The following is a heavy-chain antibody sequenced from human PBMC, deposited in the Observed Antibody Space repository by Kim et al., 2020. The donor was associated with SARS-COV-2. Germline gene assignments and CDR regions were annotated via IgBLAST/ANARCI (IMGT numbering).Heavy chain of an antibody. CDR3: AKEYSSSWSRGYYYYYGMDV. Sequence: GGSLRLSCAASGFTFSSYGMHWVRQAPGKGLEWVAVISYDGSNKYYADSVKGRFTISRDNSKNTLYLQMNSLRAEDTAVYYCAKEYSSSWSRGYYYYYGMDVWGQGTTVTVSS. V-gene: IGHV3-30*18. J-gene: IGHJ6*02. CDR1: GFTFSSYG. CDR2: ISYDGSNK. D-gene: IGHD6-13*01.